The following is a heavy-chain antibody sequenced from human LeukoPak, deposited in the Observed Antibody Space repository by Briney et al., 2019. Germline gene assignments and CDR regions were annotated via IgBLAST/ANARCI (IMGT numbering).Heavy chain of an antibody. Sequence: GGSLRLSCAASGFTFSSYEMNWVRQAPGKGLEWVSYISSRAGTIYYADSVKGRFTISRDNAKNSLYLQMNSLRAEDTAVYYCVKGKAYDNLDWFDPWGQGTLVTVSS. CDR3: VKGKAYDNLDWFDP. J-gene: IGHJ5*02. CDR2: ISSRAGTI. V-gene: IGHV3-48*03. CDR1: GFTFSSYE. D-gene: IGHD3-9*01.